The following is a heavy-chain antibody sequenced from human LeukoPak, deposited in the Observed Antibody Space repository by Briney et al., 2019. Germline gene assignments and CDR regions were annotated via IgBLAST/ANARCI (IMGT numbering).Heavy chain of an antibody. CDR2: ISGSGGST. D-gene: IGHD4-23*01. V-gene: IGHV3-23*01. CDR3: ASGKGGNDAFDI. Sequence: GGSLRLSCAASGFTFSSYAMSWVRQAPGKGLEWVSAISGSGGSTYYTDSMKGRFTISRDNSKNTLYLQMNSLRAEDTAVYYCASGKGGNDAFDIWGQGTMVTVSS. CDR1: GFTFSSYA. J-gene: IGHJ3*02.